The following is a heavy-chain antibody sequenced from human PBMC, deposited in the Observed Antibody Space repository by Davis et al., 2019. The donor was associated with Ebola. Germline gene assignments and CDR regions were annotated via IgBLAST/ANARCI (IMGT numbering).Heavy chain of an antibody. CDR2: LGTSADT. D-gene: IGHD2-21*02. CDR3: AKDTANIWFDI. J-gene: IGHJ3*02. Sequence: GGSLRLSCVVSGFTFISYTMNWVRQAPGKGLEWVSTLGTSADTYYADSVKGRFTISRDNSRNTLYLQMNGLRVEDTAIYYCAKDTANIWFDIWGQGTMVTVSS. V-gene: IGHV3-23*01. CDR1: GFTFISYT.